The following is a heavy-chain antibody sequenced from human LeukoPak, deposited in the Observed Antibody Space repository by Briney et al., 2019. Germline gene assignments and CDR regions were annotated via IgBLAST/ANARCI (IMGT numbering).Heavy chain of an antibody. J-gene: IGHJ6*03. D-gene: IGHD1-26*01. V-gene: IGHV4-39*07. Sequence: KPSETLSLTCTVSGGSISSSSYYWGWIRQPPGKGREWIGSIYYSGSTYYNPSLKSRVTISVDTSKNQFSLKLSSVTAADTAVYYCASDRRGRIDRYYYYMDVWGKGTTVTVSS. CDR2: IYYSGST. CDR1: GGSISSSSYY. CDR3: ASDRRGRIDRYYYYMDV.